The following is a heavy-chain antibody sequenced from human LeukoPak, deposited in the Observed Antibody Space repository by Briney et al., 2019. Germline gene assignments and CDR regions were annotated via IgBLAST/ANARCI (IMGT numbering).Heavy chain of an antibody. CDR1: GFTFSSYG. CDR2: IRYDGSNK. J-gene: IGHJ4*02. CDR3: AKQAAAGLKMFDY. V-gene: IGHV3-30*02. D-gene: IGHD6-13*01. Sequence: GGSLRLSCAASGFTFSSYGMHWVRQAPGKGLEWVAFIRYDGSNKYYADSVKGRFTISRDNSKNTLYLQMNSLRAEDTAVYYCAKQAAAGLKMFDYWGQGTLVTVSS.